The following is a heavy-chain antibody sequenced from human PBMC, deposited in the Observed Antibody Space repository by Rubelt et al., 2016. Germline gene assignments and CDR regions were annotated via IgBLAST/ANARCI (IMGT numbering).Heavy chain of an antibody. Sequence: QVLLQESGPGLVKPSETLSLTCTVSGGPITSHNWSWIRQPPGKGLEWIGYIYASGGTNYNPSLQRGVSISGDTSKNQLSLKLSSVTAADTAVYYCAKDGASSLWGQGTMVTVSS. CDR3: AKDGASSL. D-gene: IGHD3-16*01. CDR1: GGPITSHN. V-gene: IGHV4-59*11. J-gene: IGHJ3*01. CDR2: IYASGGT.